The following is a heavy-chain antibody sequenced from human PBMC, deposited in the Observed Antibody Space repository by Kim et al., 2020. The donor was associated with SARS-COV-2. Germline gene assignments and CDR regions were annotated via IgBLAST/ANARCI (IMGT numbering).Heavy chain of an antibody. CDR3: ARRALVYCSGGSCYSGFDY. D-gene: IGHD2-15*01. V-gene: IGHV4-59*08. Sequence: SETLSLTCTVSGGSISSYYWSWIRQPPGKGLEWIGYIYYSGSTNYNPSLKSRVTISVDTSKNQFSLKLSSVTAADTAVYYCARRALVYCSGGSCYSGFDYWGQGTLVTVSS. CDR1: GGSISSYY. CDR2: IYYSGST. J-gene: IGHJ4*02.